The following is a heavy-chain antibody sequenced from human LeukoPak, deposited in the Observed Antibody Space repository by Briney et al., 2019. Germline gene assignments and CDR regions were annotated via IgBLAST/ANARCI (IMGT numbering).Heavy chain of an antibody. D-gene: IGHD2-2*01. J-gene: IGHJ5*02. CDR2: IIPIFGTA. V-gene: IGHV1-69*13. CDR1: GGTFSSYA. Sequence: SVKVSCKASGGTFSSYAISWVRQAPGQGLEWMGGIIPIFGTANYAQKFQGRVTITADESTSTAYMELSSLRSEDTAVYYCARGSYCSSTSCSRGRFDPWGQGTLVTVSS. CDR3: ARGSYCSSTSCSRGRFDP.